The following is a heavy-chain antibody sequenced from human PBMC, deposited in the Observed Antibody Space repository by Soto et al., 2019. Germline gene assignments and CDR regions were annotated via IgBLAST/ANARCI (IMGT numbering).Heavy chain of an antibody. J-gene: IGHJ6*02. Sequence: GGSLRLSCAASGFTFDDYAMHWVRQAPGKGLEWVSGISWNSGSIGYADSVKGRFTISRDNAKNSLYLQMNSLRAEDTAVYYCAKDNEGRRESIAARPPYYGMDVWGQGTTVTVSS. D-gene: IGHD6-6*01. CDR1: GFTFDDYA. CDR2: ISWNSGSI. V-gene: IGHV3-9*01. CDR3: AKDNEGRRESIAARPPYYGMDV.